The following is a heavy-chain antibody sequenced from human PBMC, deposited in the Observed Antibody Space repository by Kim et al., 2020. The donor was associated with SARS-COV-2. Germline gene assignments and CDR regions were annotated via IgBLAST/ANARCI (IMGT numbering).Heavy chain of an antibody. V-gene: IGHV1-24*01. J-gene: IGHJ6*02. CDR3: ATYPVTRRNYGMDV. D-gene: IGHD4-17*01. Sequence: QKFQGRVTMTEDTSTDTAYMELSSLRSEDTAVYYCATYPVTRRNYGMDVWGQGTTVTVSS.